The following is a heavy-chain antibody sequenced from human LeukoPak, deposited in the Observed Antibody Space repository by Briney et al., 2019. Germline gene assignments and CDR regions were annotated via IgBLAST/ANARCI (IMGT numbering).Heavy chain of an antibody. CDR2: IDTSGST. D-gene: IGHD2-2*01. Sequence: KSSETLSLTCTVSGGSISRGSYYWSWIRQPAGKGLEWIGRIDTSGSTNYNPSLRSRVTISLDTSKNLFSLTLSSVTAADTAVYYCARDPAYCSSTSCYNAFDIWGQGTMVTVSS. CDR3: ARDPAYCSSTSCYNAFDI. J-gene: IGHJ3*02. V-gene: IGHV4-61*02. CDR1: GGSISRGSYY.